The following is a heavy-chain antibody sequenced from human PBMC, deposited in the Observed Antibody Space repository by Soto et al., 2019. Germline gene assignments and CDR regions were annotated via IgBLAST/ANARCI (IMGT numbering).Heavy chain of an antibody. D-gene: IGHD6-13*01. CDR1: GGSFSGYY. Sequence: PSETLSLTCAVYGGSFSGYYWSWIRQPPGKGLEWIGKIIHSGSTNYNPSLKSRVTISVDTSKNQFSLKLSSVTAADTAVYYCARATTGYSSSWFVLCGKGTLGTLS. V-gene: IGHV4-34*12. CDR3: ARATTGYSSSWFVL. CDR2: IIHSGST. J-gene: IGHJ5*02.